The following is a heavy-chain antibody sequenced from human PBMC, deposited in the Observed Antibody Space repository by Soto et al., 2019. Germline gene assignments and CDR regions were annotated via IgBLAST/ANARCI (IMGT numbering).Heavy chain of an antibody. Sequence: QVQLVESGGGVVQPGRSLRLSCAASGFTFSTYDMHWVRQAPGKGLEWVAVISYDGSNKYYADSVKGRFTISRDNSKNTLYLQMNSLRAEDTAVYYCAKETYSYGSRCFDYWGQGTLVTVSS. V-gene: IGHV3-30*18. CDR1: GFTFSTYD. CDR2: ISYDGSNK. CDR3: AKETYSYGSRCFDY. D-gene: IGHD5-18*01. J-gene: IGHJ4*02.